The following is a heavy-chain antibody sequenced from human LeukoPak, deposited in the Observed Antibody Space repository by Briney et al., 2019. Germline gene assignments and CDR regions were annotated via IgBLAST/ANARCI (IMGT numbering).Heavy chain of an antibody. CDR3: ARSGRQLFELDY. CDR1: GGSISSDNYY. J-gene: IGHJ4*02. D-gene: IGHD5-18*01. CDR2: IYYSGST. Sequence: SETLSLTCTVSGGSISSDNYYWGWIRQPPGKGLEFIGSIYYSGSTYYNPSLKSRVTISVDTSKNQFSLKLSSVTAADTAVYYCARSGRQLFELDYWGQGTLVTVSS. V-gene: IGHV4-39*07.